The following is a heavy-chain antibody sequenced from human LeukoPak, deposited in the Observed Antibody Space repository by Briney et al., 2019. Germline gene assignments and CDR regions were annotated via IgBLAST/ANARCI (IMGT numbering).Heavy chain of an antibody. CDR2: ISAYNGNT. V-gene: IGHV1-18*01. Sequence: GASVKVSCKASGYTFTSYGISWVRQAPGQGLEWMGWISAYNGNTNYAQNLQGRDTMTRDTSTRTAYMELSSVRSEDTGVFYCARDYDSRGPPHFDYRRQETLVT. CDR1: GYTFTSYG. J-gene: IGHJ4*02. CDR3: ARDYDSRGPPHFDY. D-gene: IGHD3-10*01.